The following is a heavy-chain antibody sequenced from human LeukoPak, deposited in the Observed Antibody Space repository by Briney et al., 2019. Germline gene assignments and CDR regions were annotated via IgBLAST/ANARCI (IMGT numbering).Heavy chain of an antibody. J-gene: IGHJ4*02. Sequence: GVSLKISCQGSGYSFTSYWIGWVRQMPGKGLEWMGIIYPGDSDTRYSPSFQGQVTISADKSISTAYLQWSSLKASDTAMYYCARPNNSNDGELDYWGQGTLVTVSS. CDR3: ARPNNSNDGELDY. V-gene: IGHV5-51*01. D-gene: IGHD1-1*01. CDR2: IYPGDSDT. CDR1: GYSFTSYW.